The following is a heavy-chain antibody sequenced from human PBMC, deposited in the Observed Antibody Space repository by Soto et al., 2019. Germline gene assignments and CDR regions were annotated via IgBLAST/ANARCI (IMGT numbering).Heavy chain of an antibody. J-gene: IGHJ4*02. CDR2: IKQDGSEK. CDR3: ARDAVYYDILTGYSYYFDY. Sequence: GGSLRLSCAASGFTFSSYWMSWVRQAPGKGLEWVTNIKQDGSEKYYVDSVKGRFTISRDNAKNSLYLQMNSLRAEDTAVYYCARDAVYYDILTGYSYYFDYWGQGTLVTVSS. CDR1: GFTFSSYW. D-gene: IGHD3-9*01. V-gene: IGHV3-7*01.